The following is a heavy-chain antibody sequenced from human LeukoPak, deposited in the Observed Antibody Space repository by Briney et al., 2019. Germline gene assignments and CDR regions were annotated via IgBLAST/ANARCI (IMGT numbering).Heavy chain of an antibody. CDR3: TRGTGSYDY. J-gene: IGHJ4*02. V-gene: IGHV3-21*01. CDR2: ITSSSTYI. Sequence: PGRSLRLSCAASGFTFSRYTVNWVRQAPGKGLEWVSSITSSSTYIYYADSVKGRFTISRDNAKNSLYLHMNSLRAEDTAVYYCTRGTGSYDYWGQGTRVTVSS. D-gene: IGHD1-26*01. CDR1: GFTFSRYT.